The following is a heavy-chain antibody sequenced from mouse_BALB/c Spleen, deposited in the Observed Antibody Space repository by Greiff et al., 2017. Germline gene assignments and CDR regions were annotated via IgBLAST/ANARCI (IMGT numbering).Heavy chain of an antibody. CDR1: GFTFSDYY. Sequence: EVKLMESGGGLVKPGGSLKLSCAASGFTFSDYYMYWVRQTPEKRLEWVATISDGGSYTYYPDSVKGRFTISRDNAKNNLYLQMSSLKSEDTAMYYCARAPGTASSPHWYFDVWGAGTTVTVSS. J-gene: IGHJ1*01. D-gene: IGHD3-3*01. V-gene: IGHV5-4*02. CDR3: ARAPGTASSPHWYFDV. CDR2: ISDGGSYT.